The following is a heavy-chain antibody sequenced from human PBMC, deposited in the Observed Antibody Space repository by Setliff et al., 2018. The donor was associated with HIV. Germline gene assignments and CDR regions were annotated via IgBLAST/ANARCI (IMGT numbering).Heavy chain of an antibody. D-gene: IGHD4-17*01. CDR1: GFTFSAHG. V-gene: IGHV3-30*02. CDR2: INYDDNYE. Sequence: GGSLRLSCAASGFTFSAHGMHWVRQAPGKGLEWVTFINYDDNYEYYADSVKGRFTISRDNSKSTVDPQMTSLTAEDTAVYYCVKDGDYRNGDYDAFDIWGQGTMVTVSS. J-gene: IGHJ3*02. CDR3: VKDGDYRNGDYDAFDI.